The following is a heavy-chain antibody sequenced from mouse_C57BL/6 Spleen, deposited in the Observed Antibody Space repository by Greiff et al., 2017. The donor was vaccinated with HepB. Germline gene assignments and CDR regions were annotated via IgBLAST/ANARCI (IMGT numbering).Heavy chain of an antibody. CDR2: IYPGDGDT. Sequence: VQLQQSGPELVKPGASVKISCKASGYAFSSSWMNWVKQRPGKGLEWIGRIYPGDGDTNYNGKFKGKATLTADKSSSTAYMQLSSLTSEDSAVYFCAREGYYDYDEGYAMDYWGQGTSVTVSS. V-gene: IGHV1-82*01. CDR1: GYAFSSSW. J-gene: IGHJ4*01. CDR3: AREGYYDYDEGYAMDY. D-gene: IGHD2-4*01.